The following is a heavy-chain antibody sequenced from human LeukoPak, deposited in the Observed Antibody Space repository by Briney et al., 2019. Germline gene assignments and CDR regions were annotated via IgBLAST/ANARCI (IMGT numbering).Heavy chain of an antibody. D-gene: IGHD3-10*01. V-gene: IGHV1-8*01. CDR3: ARGSHGSGSPSPYYYYMDV. CDR1: GYTFTSFD. Sequence: ASVKVSCKTSGYTFTSFDINWVRQATGQGLEWVGWMNPNSGNTGYAQRFQGSVSMTSNTSVSTAYMELSSLTSEDTAVYYCARGSHGSGSPSPYYYYMDVWGKGTTVTVPS. J-gene: IGHJ6*03. CDR2: MNPNSGNT.